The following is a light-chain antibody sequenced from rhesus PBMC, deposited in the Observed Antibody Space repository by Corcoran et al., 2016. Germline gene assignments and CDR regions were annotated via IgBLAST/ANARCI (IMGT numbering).Light chain of an antibody. CDR2: DAS. Sequence: EIVMTQSPATLSLSPGERATLSCRASQSVNYNLAWYQQKPGQVPRLLIYDASHRATGIPDRFSGRGSGTDLTLTISSLEPEEVGVYYCLQETNWPLTFGGGTKVEIK. CDR1: QSVNYN. J-gene: IGKJ4*01. V-gene: IGKV3-35*01. CDR3: LQETNWPLT.